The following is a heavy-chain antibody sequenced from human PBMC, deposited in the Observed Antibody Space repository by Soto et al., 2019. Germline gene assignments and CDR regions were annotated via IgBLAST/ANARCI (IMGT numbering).Heavy chain of an antibody. V-gene: IGHV3-21*02. J-gene: IGHJ2*01. D-gene: IGHD4-17*01. CDR3: AGWEDRENDDYANCYFDF. Sequence: EVQLVESGGGLVKPGGSLRLSCAASGFTFSSYSMNWVRQAPGKGLEWVSSISSSSSDIYYADSVKGRFTITRDNAKNSLYLQKNIPRDEDRAMSDGAGWEDRENDDYANCYFDFWGRGTLVTVSS. CDR1: GFTFSSYS. CDR2: ISSSSSDI.